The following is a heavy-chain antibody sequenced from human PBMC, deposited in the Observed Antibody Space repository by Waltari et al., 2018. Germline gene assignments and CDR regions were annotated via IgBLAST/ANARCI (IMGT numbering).Heavy chain of an antibody. Sequence: QVKLVESGGGVVQPGRSLRLSCAASGFSFSSYGMHWVRQAPGKGREWVAVISIHGGNIYYADSVKGRFTISRDNSKNTLYLQMNSLRAEDTAVYYCAKGQYFDWRMDVWGQGTTVTVSS. D-gene: IGHD3-9*01. CDR1: GFSFSSYG. J-gene: IGHJ6*02. CDR3: AKGQYFDWRMDV. V-gene: IGHV3-30*18. CDR2: ISIHGGNI.